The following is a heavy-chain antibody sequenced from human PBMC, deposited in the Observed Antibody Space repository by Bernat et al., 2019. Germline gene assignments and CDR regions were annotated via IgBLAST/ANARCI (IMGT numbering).Heavy chain of an antibody. CDR1: GFTINRYA. V-gene: IGHV3-30*18. D-gene: IGHD1-1*01. CDR3: AKEGEGNNLSSFDI. Sequence: QVQLVESGGGVVQPGRSLRLSCAASGFTINRYAMHWVRQAPGKGLEWVAVISIDGNKKHYAESVEGRFPISRDSSKNTLYLQMNSLRVEDTAVYYCAKEGEGNNLSSFDIWGQGTMVTVSS. J-gene: IGHJ3*02. CDR2: ISIDGNKK.